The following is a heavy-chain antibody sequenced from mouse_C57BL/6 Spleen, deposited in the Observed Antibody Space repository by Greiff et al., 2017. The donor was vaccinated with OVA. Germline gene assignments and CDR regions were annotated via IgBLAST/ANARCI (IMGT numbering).Heavy chain of an antibody. CDR1: GYSITSGYY. Sequence: EVQLQESGPGLVKPSQSLSLTCSVTGYSITSGYYWNWIRQFPGNKLEWMGYISYDGSNNYNPSLKNRISITRDTSKNQFFLKLNSVTTEDTATYYCAREALYYYGSSYVPFAYWGKGTLVTVSA. J-gene: IGHJ3*01. D-gene: IGHD1-1*01. CDR2: ISYDGSN. CDR3: AREALYYYGSSYVPFAY. V-gene: IGHV3-6*01.